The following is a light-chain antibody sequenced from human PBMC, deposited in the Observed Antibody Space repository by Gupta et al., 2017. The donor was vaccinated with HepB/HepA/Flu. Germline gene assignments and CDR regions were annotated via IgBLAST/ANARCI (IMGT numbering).Light chain of an antibody. V-gene: IGKV2-28*01. Sequence: DIVMTQSPLSLSVTPGEPASISCRSSHSLLHVSGYNFLDWYLQKPGQSPRLLIYLNSSRASGVPDRFSGSGSGTNFTLKISGVEAEDVGTYYCIQTLQTPPTFGQGTKVDIK. CDR2: LNS. J-gene: IGKJ1*01. CDR3: IQTLQTPPT. CDR1: HSLLHVSGYNF.